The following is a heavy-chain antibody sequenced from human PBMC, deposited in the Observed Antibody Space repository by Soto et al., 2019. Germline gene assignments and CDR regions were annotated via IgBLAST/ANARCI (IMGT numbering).Heavy chain of an antibody. CDR1: GASISSTYW. V-gene: IGHV4-4*02. D-gene: IGHD2-21*02. J-gene: IGHJ5*01. CDR3: ATLPPRIEVVVTPIPT. CDR2: IYHTGST. Sequence: QVQLRESGPGLVKPSGTLSLTCVVSGASISSTYWWSWVRQPPGKGLEWIGEIYHTGSTKYNPSPNSRVTIAIDKTNNEFSLKLNAVTAADTAVYYCATLPPRIEVVVTPIPTWGHGILVTVSS.